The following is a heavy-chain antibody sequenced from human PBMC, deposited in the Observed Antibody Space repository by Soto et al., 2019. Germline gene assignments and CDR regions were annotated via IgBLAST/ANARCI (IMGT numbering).Heavy chain of an antibody. J-gene: IGHJ4*02. CDR3: AREETLTLDYFDY. CDR1: GFTFSSYW. Sequence: EVQLVESGGGLVQPGWSLRLSCAASGFTFSSYWMHWVRQAPGKGLVWVSRINSDGSSTSYADSVKGRFTISRDNAKNTLYLQMNSLRAEDTAVYYCAREETLTLDYFDYWGQGTLVTVSS. CDR2: INSDGSST. V-gene: IGHV3-74*01.